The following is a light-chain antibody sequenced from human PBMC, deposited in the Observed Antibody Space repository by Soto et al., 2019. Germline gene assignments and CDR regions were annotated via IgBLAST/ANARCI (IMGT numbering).Light chain of an antibody. CDR1: QSVLYSSNNKNY. J-gene: IGKJ2*01. Sequence: DIVMTQSPDSLAVSLGERATINCKSSQSVLYSSNNKNYLAWYQQKPGQPPKLLIYWASTREFGVPDRFSGSVSGTDFTLTISSLQAEDVAVYYCQQFYSSPYTLGQGTKLEI. V-gene: IGKV4-1*01. CDR3: QQFYSSPYT. CDR2: WAS.